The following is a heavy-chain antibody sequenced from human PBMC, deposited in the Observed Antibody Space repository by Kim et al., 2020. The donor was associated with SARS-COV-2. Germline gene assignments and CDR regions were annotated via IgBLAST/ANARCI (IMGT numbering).Heavy chain of an antibody. D-gene: IGHD3-16*01. J-gene: IGHJ3*02. CDR3: ARGGGRDAFDI. V-gene: IGHV3-53*01. CDR2: T. Sequence: TYYSDSVKGRFTISRDNSKNPLYLQMNSLRAEDTAVYYCARGGGRDAFDIWGQGTMVTVSS.